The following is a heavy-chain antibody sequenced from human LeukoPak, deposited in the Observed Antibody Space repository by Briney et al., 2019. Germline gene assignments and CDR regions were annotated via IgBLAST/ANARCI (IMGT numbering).Heavy chain of an antibody. V-gene: IGHV3-33*01. J-gene: IGHJ4*02. CDR2: IWYDGINK. CDR3: TRERKSGIAAFDY. Sequence: GGSLRLSCAAPGFTFSSYGRHWVRQAPGKGLEWVAVIWYDGINKFHADSVRGRFTISRDNSKNTVYLQMNSLRAEDTAVYYCTRERKSGIAAFDYWGQGTLVTVSS. CDR1: GFTFSSYG. D-gene: IGHD6-13*01.